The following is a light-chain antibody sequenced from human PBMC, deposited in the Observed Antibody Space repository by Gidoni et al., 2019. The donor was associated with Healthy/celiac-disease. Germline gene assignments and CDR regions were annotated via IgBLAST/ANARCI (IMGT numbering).Light chain of an antibody. V-gene: IGKV2-28*01. CDR1: QSLLHSNGYNY. CDR3: MQALQLCS. CDR2: LGS. Sequence: DIVMTQSPLSLPVTPGEPASISCRSSQSLLHSNGYNYLDWYLQKPGQSPQLLIYLGSNRASGVPDRFSGSGSGTDFTLKISRVEAQDVGVYYCMQALQLCSFXXXTKLEIK. J-gene: IGKJ2*04.